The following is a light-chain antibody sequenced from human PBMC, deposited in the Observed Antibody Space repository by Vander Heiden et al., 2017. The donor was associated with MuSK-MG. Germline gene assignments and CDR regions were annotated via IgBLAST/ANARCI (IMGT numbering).Light chain of an antibody. CDR3: QSYDSSLSGLYV. Sequence: QSVLTQPPSVSGAPGQRVTISCTGSSPNIGAGYDVHWYQQLPGTATKLLIYGNSNRPSGVPDRFSGSKSGTSASLAITGLQAEDEADYYCQSYDSSLSGLYVFGTGTKVTVL. CDR2: GNS. V-gene: IGLV1-40*01. CDR1: SPNIGAGYD. J-gene: IGLJ1*01.